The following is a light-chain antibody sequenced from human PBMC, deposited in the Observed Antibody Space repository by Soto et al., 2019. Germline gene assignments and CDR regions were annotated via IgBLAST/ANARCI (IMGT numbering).Light chain of an antibody. J-gene: IGKJ1*01. CDR3: QQYGSSPRT. V-gene: IGKV3-20*01. CDR1: QSVSSSY. Sequence: EVVLTRSPGTLYLSPGERATLSCRASQSVSSSYLAWYQQQPGQAPRLLIYGASSRATGIPDRFSGSGSGTDFTLTISRLEPEDFAVYYCQQYGSSPRTFGQGTKVDIK. CDR2: GAS.